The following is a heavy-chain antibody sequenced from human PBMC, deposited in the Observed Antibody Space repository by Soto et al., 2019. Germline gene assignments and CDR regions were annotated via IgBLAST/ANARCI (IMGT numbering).Heavy chain of an antibody. CDR1: GFTFDDYA. Sequence: GGSLRLSCAASGFTFDDYAMHWVRQAPGKGLEWVSGISWNSGSIGYADSVKGRFTISRDNAKNSLYLQMNSLRAEDTALYYCALLVVPAAMQGGFDPWGQGTLVTVSS. CDR3: ALLVVPAAMQGGFDP. J-gene: IGHJ5*02. V-gene: IGHV3-9*01. CDR2: ISWNSGSI. D-gene: IGHD2-2*01.